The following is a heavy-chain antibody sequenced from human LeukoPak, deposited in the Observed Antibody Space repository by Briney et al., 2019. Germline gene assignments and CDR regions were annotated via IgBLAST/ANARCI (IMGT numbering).Heavy chain of an antibody. CDR1: GGSISSYY. J-gene: IGHJ6*03. V-gene: IGHV4-59*12. Sequence: PSETLSLTCTVSGGSISSYYWSWIRQPPGKGLEWIGYIYYSGSTNYNPSLKSRVTISVDTSKNQFSLQLNSVTPEDTAVYYCARDIGEPEYYYHMDVWGKGPRSPSP. CDR3: ARDIGEPEYYYHMDV. CDR2: IYYSGST. D-gene: IGHD1-14*01.